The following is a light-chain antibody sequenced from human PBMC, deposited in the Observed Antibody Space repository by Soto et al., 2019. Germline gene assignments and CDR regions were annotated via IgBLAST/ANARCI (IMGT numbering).Light chain of an antibody. Sequence: IGLTQSPGTLMLSRRESATLFXRASLRLSTDYLAWYQQKRXXATRLXXXSAXSRATGIPDRFSGSGSGTDFTLTISSLEPEDFAVYFCRQYDSTPTITVGQGTRLEIK. J-gene: IGKJ5*01. CDR2: SAX. CDR1: LRLSTDY. V-gene: IGKV3-20*01. CDR3: RQYDSTPTIT.